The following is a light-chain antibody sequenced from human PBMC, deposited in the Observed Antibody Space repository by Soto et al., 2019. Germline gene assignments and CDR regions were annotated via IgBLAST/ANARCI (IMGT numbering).Light chain of an antibody. Sequence: QSALTQPPSASGSPGQSVTISCTGTSSDVGAYNYVSWYQQLPGKAPKLIIYEVGKRPSGVPDRFSGSKSGNTASLTVSGLQAEHEADYYCTSYAGTYSFFYVFGTGTKVTVL. CDR3: TSYAGTYSFFYV. V-gene: IGLV2-8*01. J-gene: IGLJ1*01. CDR1: SSDVGAYNY. CDR2: EVG.